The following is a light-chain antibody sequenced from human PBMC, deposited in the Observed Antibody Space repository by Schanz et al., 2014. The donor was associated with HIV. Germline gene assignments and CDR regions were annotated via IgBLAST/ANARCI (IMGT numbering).Light chain of an antibody. CDR3: QQYYSSPQT. CDR2: WAS. J-gene: IGKJ2*01. CDR1: QTISYTSNNQNY. Sequence: DIVLTQSPDSLAVSLGERATINCKSSQTISYTSNNQNYLAWYQQKPGQPPKLLIYWASIRESGVPDRFSGSGSGTDFTLTISSLQAEDVAVYYCQQYYSSPQTFGQGTKLEIK. V-gene: IGKV4-1*01.